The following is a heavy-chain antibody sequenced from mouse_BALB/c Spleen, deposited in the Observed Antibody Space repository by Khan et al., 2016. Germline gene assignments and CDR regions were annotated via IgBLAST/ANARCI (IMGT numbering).Heavy chain of an antibody. CDR1: GYSITSDYA. CDR2: ILYSGST. J-gene: IGHJ4*01. CDR3: ASDGHNYAIDY. D-gene: IGHD2-3*01. V-gene: IGHV3-2*02. Sequence: EVELVESGPGLMKPSQSLSLTCTVTGYSITSDYAWNWIRQFPGNKLERVGYILYSGSTTYTPSLQSRISITRDTSKTQFFLQLNAVTIEDTATYYCASDGHNYAIDYWGQGTLVTVSA.